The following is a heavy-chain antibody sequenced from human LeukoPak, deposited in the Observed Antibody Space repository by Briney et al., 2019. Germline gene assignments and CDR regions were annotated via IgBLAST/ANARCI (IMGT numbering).Heavy chain of an antibody. CDR1: GFTFSSYS. CDR3: ARGRITMVRPAHAFDI. D-gene: IGHD3-10*01. Sequence: GGSLRLSCAASGFTFSSYSMNWVRQAPGKGLEWVSSISSSSSYIYYADSVKGRFTISRDNDKNSLYLQMNSLRAEDTAVYYCARGRITMVRPAHAFDIWGQGTMVTVSS. J-gene: IGHJ3*02. V-gene: IGHV3-21*01. CDR2: ISSSSSYI.